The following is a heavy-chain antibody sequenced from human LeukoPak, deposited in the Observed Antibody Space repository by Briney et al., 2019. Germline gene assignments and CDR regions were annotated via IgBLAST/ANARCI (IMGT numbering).Heavy chain of an antibody. CDR3: AKDFSTSWASFDY. CDR1: GFTVSRHG. Sequence: PGRSLRLSCAASGFTVSRHGMHWVRQAPGKGLEWMAFISYDGSKKYYADSVKGRFTISRDNSKTTLFLQMDSLRTEDTAVYYCAKDFSTSWASFDYWGQGTLVTVSS. CDR2: ISYDGSKK. D-gene: IGHD6-13*01. V-gene: IGHV3-30*18. J-gene: IGHJ4*02.